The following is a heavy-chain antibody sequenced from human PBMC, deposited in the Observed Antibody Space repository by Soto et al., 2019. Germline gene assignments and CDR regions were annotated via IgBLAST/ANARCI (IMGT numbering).Heavy chain of an antibody. Sequence: GGSLRLSCSASGFTLSSYAMHWVRQAPGKGLEWVAVISYDGSNKYYADSVKGRFTISRDNSKNTLYLQMNSLRAEDTAVYYCARDTLTGTTKGTWFDPWGQGTLVTVSS. D-gene: IGHD1-7*01. J-gene: IGHJ5*02. CDR1: GFTLSSYA. V-gene: IGHV3-30-3*01. CDR2: ISYDGSNK. CDR3: ARDTLTGTTKGTWFDP.